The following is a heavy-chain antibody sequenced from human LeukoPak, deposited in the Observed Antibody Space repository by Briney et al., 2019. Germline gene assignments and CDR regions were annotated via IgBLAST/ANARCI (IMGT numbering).Heavy chain of an antibody. J-gene: IGHJ4*02. V-gene: IGHV3-49*04. D-gene: IGHD3-22*01. CDR2: IRSKPYGGTT. Sequence: PGRSLRLSCAASGFTFSSYGMHWVRQAPGKGLECVGFIRSKPYGGTTAYAASVKGRFSISRDDSKSIAYLQMNSLKTEDTAVYYCARDFDYYASSGYPSYYFDYWGQGTLVTVSS. CDR1: GFTFSSYG. CDR3: ARDFDYYASSGYPSYYFDY.